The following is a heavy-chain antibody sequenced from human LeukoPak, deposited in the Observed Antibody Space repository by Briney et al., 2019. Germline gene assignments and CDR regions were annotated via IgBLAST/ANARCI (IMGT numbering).Heavy chain of an antibody. J-gene: IGHJ4*02. D-gene: IGHD6-19*01. V-gene: IGHV4-38-2*01. CDR2: IYHSGST. CDR3: ASEVAVAGTGDY. Sequence: SETLSPTCAVSGYSISSGYYWGWIRQPPGKGLEWIGSIYHSGSTYYNPSLKSRVTISVDTSKNQFSLKLSSVAAADTAVYYCASEVAVAGTGDYWGQGTLVTVSS. CDR1: GYSISSGYY.